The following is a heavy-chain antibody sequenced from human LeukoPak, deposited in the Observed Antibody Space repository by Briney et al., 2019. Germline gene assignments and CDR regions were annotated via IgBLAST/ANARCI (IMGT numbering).Heavy chain of an antibody. CDR3: VKERSGTTRGAFDI. J-gene: IGHJ3*02. CDR1: GFTFSSYA. V-gene: IGHV3-64D*09. D-gene: IGHD1-7*01. CDR2: ISSNGGST. Sequence: GGTLRLSCSASGFTFSSYAMHWVRQARGKGLEYVSAISSNGGSTFYTDSVKGRFTISRDNSKNTLYLQMSSLRAEDTAVYYCVKERSGTTRGAFDIWGQGTVVTVSS.